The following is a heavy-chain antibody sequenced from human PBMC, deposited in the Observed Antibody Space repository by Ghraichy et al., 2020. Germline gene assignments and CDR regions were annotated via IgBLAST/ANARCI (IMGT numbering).Heavy chain of an antibody. Sequence: SQTLSLTCAVSGGSITSGSFSWSWIRQSPGKGLEWIGYIYHSGATHYNPSLKSRVSISLDDSKNQFSLRLSSVTAADTAVYYCVRAPYDDDGFYDDGFDIWGQGTMFTVSS. V-gene: IGHV4-30-2*06. J-gene: IGHJ3*02. CDR3: VRAPYDDDGFYDDGFDI. CDR1: GGSITSGSFS. D-gene: IGHD3-22*01. CDR2: IYHSGAT.